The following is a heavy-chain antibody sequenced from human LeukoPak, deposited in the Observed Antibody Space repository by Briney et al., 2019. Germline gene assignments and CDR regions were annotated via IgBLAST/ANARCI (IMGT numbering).Heavy chain of an antibody. CDR3: AREGVYCYGASCRFFDS. V-gene: IGHV3-21*01. Sequence: PGGSLRLSCAASGFTFSSYSMNWVRQAPGKGLEWVSSINTRSYIYSSDSVKGRFTISRDNDKNSVYLQMNSLRAEDTAVYYCAREGVYCYGASCRFFDSWGQGTLLTVSS. CDR1: GFTFSSYS. D-gene: IGHD2-15*01. CDR2: INTRSYI. J-gene: IGHJ4*02.